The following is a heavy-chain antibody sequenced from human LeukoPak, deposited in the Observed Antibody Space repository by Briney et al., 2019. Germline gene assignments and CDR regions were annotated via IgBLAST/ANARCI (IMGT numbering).Heavy chain of an antibody. D-gene: IGHD3-16*02. CDR2: INAGNGNT. V-gene: IGHV1-3*01. Sequence: GASVTVSCKASGYTFTSYAMHWVRQAPGQRLEWMGWINAGNGNTKYSQKFQGRVTIARDTSARTAYMELSSLRSEDTAVYYCARDSSIMITFGGVIVENWFDPWGQGTLVTVSS. CDR1: GYTFTSYA. CDR3: ARDSSIMITFGGVIVENWFDP. J-gene: IGHJ5*02.